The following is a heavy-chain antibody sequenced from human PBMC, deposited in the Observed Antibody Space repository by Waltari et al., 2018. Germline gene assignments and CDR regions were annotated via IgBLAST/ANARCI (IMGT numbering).Heavy chain of an antibody. D-gene: IGHD5-18*01. CDR2: IYPGDSNT. CDR3: ARQPLHSYGIRHFDY. J-gene: IGHJ4*02. V-gene: IGHV5-51*01. CDR1: GYSFTRYW. Sequence: EVQLVPSGAELNKPGESLTISCEGSGYSFTRYWIGWVRQMPGKGLEWMGVIYPGDSNTRYSPSFQGQVTISVDNSITTAYLQWSSLKASDTTIYFCARQPLHSYGIRHFDYWGQGTPVTVS.